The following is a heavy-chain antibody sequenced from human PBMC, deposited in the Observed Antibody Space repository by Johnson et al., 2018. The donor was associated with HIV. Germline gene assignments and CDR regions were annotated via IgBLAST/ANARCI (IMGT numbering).Heavy chain of an antibody. CDR1: GFTISSNY. D-gene: IGHD3-22*01. CDR3: ARDPGGRRYYDSSGYFAFDI. Sequence: VQLVESGGGLIQPGGSLRLSCAASGFTISSNYLSWVRQAPGKSLEWVSRIKTDGSNTAYADSLRGRFTISGDNAKSTLYLHMNSLRAEDTAVYFCARDPGGRRYYDSSGYFAFDIWGQGTMVTVSS. J-gene: IGHJ3*02. CDR2: IKTDGSNT. V-gene: IGHV3-74*01.